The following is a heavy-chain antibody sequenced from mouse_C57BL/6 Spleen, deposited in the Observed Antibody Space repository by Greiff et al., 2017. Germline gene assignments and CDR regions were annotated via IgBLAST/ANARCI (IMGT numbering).Heavy chain of an antibody. CDR3: ARSSGSSWNYAMDY. D-gene: IGHD1-1*01. J-gene: IGHJ4*01. CDR2: INTSTGGT. Sequence: EVKLQQSGPELVKPGASVKISCKASGYSFTGYYMNWVKQSPEKSLEWIGEINTSTGGTTYNQKFKAKATLTVDKSSSTAYMQLKSLTSEDSAVYYCARSSGSSWNYAMDYWGQGTSVTVSS. CDR1: GYSFTGYY. V-gene: IGHV1-42*01.